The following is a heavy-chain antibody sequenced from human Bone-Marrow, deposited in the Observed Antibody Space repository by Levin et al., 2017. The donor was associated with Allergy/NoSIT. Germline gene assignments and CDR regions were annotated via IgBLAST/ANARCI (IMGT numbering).Heavy chain of an antibody. J-gene: IGHJ3*02. CDR3: ASGLDWLFHGDAFDI. CDR1: GFTFSSYW. Sequence: GGSLRLSCAASGFTFSSYWMSWVRQAPGKGLEWVANIKQDGSEKYYVDSVKGRFTISRDNAKNSLYLQMNSLRAEDTAVYYCASGLDWLFHGDAFDIWGQGTMVTVSS. V-gene: IGHV3-7*01. D-gene: IGHD3-9*01. CDR2: IKQDGSEK.